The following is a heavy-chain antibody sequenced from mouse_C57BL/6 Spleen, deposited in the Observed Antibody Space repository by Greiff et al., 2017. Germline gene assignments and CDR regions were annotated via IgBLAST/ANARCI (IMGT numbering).Heavy chain of an antibody. D-gene: IGHD2-1*01. Sequence: QVQLQQSGAELVRPGASVTLSCKASGYTFTDYEMHWVKQTPVHGLEWIGAIDPETGGTAYNQKFKGKAILTADKSSSTAYMELRSLTSEDSAVYYCTRRGGELPFAYWGQGTLVTVSA. CDR2: IDPETGGT. V-gene: IGHV1-15*01. J-gene: IGHJ3*01. CDR1: GYTFTDYE. CDR3: TRRGGELPFAY.